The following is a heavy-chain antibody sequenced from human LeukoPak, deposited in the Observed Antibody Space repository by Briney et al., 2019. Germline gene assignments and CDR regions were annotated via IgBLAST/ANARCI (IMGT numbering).Heavy chain of an antibody. CDR1: GYTLTSYA. J-gene: IGHJ3*02. V-gene: IGHV1-69*13. Sequence: GASVKVSCKASGYTLTSYAMNWVRQAPGQGLEWMGGIIPIFGTANYAQRFQGRVTITADESTSTAYMELSSLRSEDTAVYYCARGLGNRNAFDIWGQGTMVTVSS. D-gene: IGHD1-1*01. CDR2: IIPIFGTA. CDR3: ARGLGNRNAFDI.